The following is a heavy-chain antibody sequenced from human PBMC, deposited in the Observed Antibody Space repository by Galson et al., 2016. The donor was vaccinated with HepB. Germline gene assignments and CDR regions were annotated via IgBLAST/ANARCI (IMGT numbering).Heavy chain of an antibody. D-gene: IGHD6-19*01. J-gene: IGHJ5*02. CDR2: IYHTGST. CDR1: GGSIDTVAFY. V-gene: IGHV4-39*01. Sequence: TLSLTCTLSGGSIDTVAFYWAWIRQTPGKGLEWIGSIYHTGSTYLSASLKSRVIMSVDKSMNQFSLTLRSLTVADSAVYYCARSTAVSGRRSWGYLDPWGQGTLVTVSS. CDR3: ARSTAVSGRRSWGYLDP.